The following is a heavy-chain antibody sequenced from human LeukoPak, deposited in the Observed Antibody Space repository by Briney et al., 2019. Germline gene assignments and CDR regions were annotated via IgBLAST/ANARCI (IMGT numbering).Heavy chain of an antibody. J-gene: IGHJ4*02. CDR1: GGSISSSSYH. Sequence: SATLSLTCSVSGGSISSSSYHWDWIRQPPGKGLEWIGSLYYSGSTYCNPSLKTRVTISVGTSKNQFSLKLSSVTAADTAVYYCARRYGSFDYWGQGTLVTVSS. CDR2: LYYSGST. V-gene: IGHV4-39*01. CDR3: ARRYGSFDY. D-gene: IGHD2-15*01.